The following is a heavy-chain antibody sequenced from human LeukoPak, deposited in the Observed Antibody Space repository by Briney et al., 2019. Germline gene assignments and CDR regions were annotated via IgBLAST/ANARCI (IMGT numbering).Heavy chain of an antibody. Sequence: ASVKVSCKASGGTFSSYAISWVRQAPGQGLEWMGRIIPILGIANYAQEFQGRVTITADKSTSTAYMELSSLRSEDTAVYYCARDRSGSYFDYWGQGTLVTVSS. CDR3: ARDRSGSYFDY. D-gene: IGHD1-26*01. CDR1: GGTFSSYA. J-gene: IGHJ4*02. CDR2: IIPILGIA. V-gene: IGHV1-69*04.